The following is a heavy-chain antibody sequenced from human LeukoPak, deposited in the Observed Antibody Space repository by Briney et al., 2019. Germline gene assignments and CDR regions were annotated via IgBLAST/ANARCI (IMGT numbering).Heavy chain of an antibody. J-gene: IGHJ4*02. V-gene: IGHV3-43*01. CDR1: GFTFDDYT. Sequence: PGGSLRLSCAASGFTFDDYTMHWVRQAPGKGLEWVSLISWDGSSTYYADSVKGRFIISRDNSKNSLYLQMNSLRTEDTALYYCAKGDYYDSSGYYPDYWGQGTLVTVSS. CDR2: ISWDGSST. D-gene: IGHD3-22*01. CDR3: AKGDYYDSSGYYPDY.